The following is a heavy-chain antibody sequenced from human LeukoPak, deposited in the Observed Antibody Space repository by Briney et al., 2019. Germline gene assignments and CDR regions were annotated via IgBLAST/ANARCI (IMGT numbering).Heavy chain of an antibody. V-gene: IGHV3-30-3*01. CDR1: GFTFSSYA. CDR2: ISYDGSNK. D-gene: IGHD4-17*01. CDR3: ARTDYGDHALDY. Sequence: PGGSLRLSCAASGFTFSSYAMHWVRQAPGKGLEWVAVISYDGSNKYYADSVKGRFTISRDNSKNTLYLQMNSLRAEDTAVYYCARTDYGDHALDYWGQGTLVTVSS. J-gene: IGHJ4*02.